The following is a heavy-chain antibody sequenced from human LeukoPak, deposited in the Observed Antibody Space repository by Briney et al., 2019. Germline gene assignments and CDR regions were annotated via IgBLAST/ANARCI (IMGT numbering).Heavy chain of an antibody. Sequence: PGGSLRLSCAASGFIFSYYGMHWVRQAPGKGLEWVAVTWYDGSNKFYADSVKGRFTISRDNSKNTLYLQMNSLRAEDTAVYYCARGVTTDYYYYGMDVWGQGTTVTVSS. D-gene: IGHD4-17*01. CDR2: TWYDGSNK. V-gene: IGHV3-33*01. CDR1: GFIFSYYG. CDR3: ARGVTTDYYYYGMDV. J-gene: IGHJ6*02.